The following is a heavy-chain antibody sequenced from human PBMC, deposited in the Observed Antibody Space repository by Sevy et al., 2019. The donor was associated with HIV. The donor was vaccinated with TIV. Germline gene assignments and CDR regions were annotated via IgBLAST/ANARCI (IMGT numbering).Heavy chain of an antibody. J-gene: IGHJ4*02. D-gene: IGHD3-22*01. V-gene: IGHV1-24*01. Sequence: ASVKVSCKVSGYTLTQLSMHWVRQAPGKGLAWMGSFDPGDGETPYAQNFQGRVTLTEDTSTDTAYMALSSLRSEDTAIAYCATTKDYDDSRGSPFDYWGQGTLVTVSS. CDR2: FDPGDGET. CDR1: GYTLTQLS. CDR3: ATTKDYDDSRGSPFDY.